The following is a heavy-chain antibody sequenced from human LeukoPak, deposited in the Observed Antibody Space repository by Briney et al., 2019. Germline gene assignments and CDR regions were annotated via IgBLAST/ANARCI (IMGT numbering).Heavy chain of an antibody. V-gene: IGHV3-30*18. Sequence: PGGSLRLSCAVSGFTVSSNYMTWVRQAPGKGLEWVAVISYDGSNKYYADSVKGRFTISRDNSKNTLYLQMNSLRAEDTAVYYCAKALLYYDILTGYALDYWGQGTLVTVSS. CDR3: AKALLYYDILTGYALDY. D-gene: IGHD3-9*01. CDR2: ISYDGSNK. J-gene: IGHJ4*02. CDR1: GFTVSSNY.